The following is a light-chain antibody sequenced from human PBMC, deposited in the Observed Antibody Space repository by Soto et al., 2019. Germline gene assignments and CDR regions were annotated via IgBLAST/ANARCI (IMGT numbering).Light chain of an antibody. CDR1: SSDVGGYDY. J-gene: IGLJ1*01. Sequence: QSALTQPRSVSGTPGQSVTISCTGTSSDVGGYDYVSWYQQHPGKAPKLMIYDVSKRPSGVPDRFSGSKSGNTASLAISGLHAEDEADYYCCSYACSYTDVFGTWTKVTVL. CDR2: DVS. CDR3: CSYACSYTDV. V-gene: IGLV2-11*01.